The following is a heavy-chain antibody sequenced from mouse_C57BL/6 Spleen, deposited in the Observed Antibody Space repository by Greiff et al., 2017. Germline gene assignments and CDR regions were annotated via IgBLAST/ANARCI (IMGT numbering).Heavy chain of an antibody. Sequence: VQLQESGPELVKPGASVKLSCKASGYTFTSYDINWVKQRPGQGLEWIGWIYPRDGSTKYNEKFKGKATLTVDTSSSTAYMELHSLTSEDSAVYFCARGGIYDGPSWFAYWGQGTLVTVSA. CDR2: IYPRDGST. J-gene: IGHJ3*01. CDR1: GYTFTSYD. V-gene: IGHV1-85*01. CDR3: ARGGIYDGPSWFAY. D-gene: IGHD2-3*01.